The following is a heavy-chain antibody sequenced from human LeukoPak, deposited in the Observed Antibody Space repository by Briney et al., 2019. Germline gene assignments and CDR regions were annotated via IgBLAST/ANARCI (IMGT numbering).Heavy chain of an antibody. V-gene: IGHV3-30-3*01. CDR1: GFTFSSYA. D-gene: IGHD5-18*01. J-gene: IGHJ5*02. CDR3: ALNSYGLRYNWFDP. CDR2: ISYDGSNK. Sequence: GGSLRLSCAASGFTFSSYAMHWVRQALGKGLEWVAVISYDGSNKYYADSVKGRFTISRDNSKNTLYLQMNSLRAEDTAVYYCALNSYGLRYNWFDPWGQGTLVTVSS.